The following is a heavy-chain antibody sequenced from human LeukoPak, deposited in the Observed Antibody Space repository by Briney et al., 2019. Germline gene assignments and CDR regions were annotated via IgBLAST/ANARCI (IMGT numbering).Heavy chain of an antibody. CDR3: AKVEWELGYYFDY. CDR2: ISGSGGST. D-gene: IGHD1-26*01. Sequence: GGSLRLSCAASGFTFSSYAMSWVRQAPGKGLEWVSAISGSGGSTYYADSVKGRFTISRDDSKNTLYLQMNSLRAEDTAVYYCAKVEWELGYYFDYWGQGTLVTVSS. V-gene: IGHV3-23*01. CDR1: GFTFSSYA. J-gene: IGHJ4*02.